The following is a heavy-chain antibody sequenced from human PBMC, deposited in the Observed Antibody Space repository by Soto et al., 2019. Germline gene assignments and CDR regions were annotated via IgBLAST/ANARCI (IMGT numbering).Heavy chain of an antibody. J-gene: IGHJ1*01. CDR3: ARVAVDCRGGSCYPAYFQY. CDR1: GGFINSYY. V-gene: IGHV4-59*01. CDR2: IYYNGST. Sequence: SETLSLTCTVYGGFINSYYWSWIRQPPGEGLEWIGYIYYNGSTNYNPSLKSRVTISVDTSKNQFSLKLNSVIAADTAVYYCARVAVDCRGGSCYPAYFQYWGQGTLVTVSS. D-gene: IGHD2-15*01.